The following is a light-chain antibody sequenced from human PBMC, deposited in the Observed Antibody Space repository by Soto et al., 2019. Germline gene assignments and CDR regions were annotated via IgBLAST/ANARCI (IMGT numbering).Light chain of an antibody. CDR1: QSVSSN. CDR2: GAS. J-gene: IGKJ1*01. CDR3: QQYNSWPRT. V-gene: IGKV3-15*01. Sequence: EIVLTQSPATLSVSPGERATLSCRASQSVSSNLAWYQQKPGQAPRLLIYGASTRATGIPARFSGSGSETEFTLTISSLQPDDFAAYYCQQYNSWPRTFGQGTKVDIK.